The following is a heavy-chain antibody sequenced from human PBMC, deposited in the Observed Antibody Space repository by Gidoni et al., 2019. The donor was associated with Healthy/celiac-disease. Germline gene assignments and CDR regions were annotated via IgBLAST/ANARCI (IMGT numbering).Heavy chain of an antibody. CDR2: IYYSGST. D-gene: IGHD1-26*01. V-gene: IGHV4-59*01. Sequence: QVQLQESGPGLVKPSETLSLTCTVSGGSISSYYWSWIRQPPGKGLEWIGYIYYSGSTNYNPSLKSRVTISVDTSKNQFSLKLSSVTAADTAVYYCARASIVGATFDYWGQGTLVTVSS. J-gene: IGHJ4*02. CDR1: GGSISSYY. CDR3: ARASIVGATFDY.